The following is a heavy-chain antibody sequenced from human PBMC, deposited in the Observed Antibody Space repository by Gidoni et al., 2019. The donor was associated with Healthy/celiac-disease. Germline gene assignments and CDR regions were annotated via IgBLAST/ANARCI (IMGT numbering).Heavy chain of an antibody. Sequence: QLQLQEAGPGLVKPSETLSLTCTVPGGSLSSSHYSWDWIRQPPGKGLEWIVSMYYSGSTTYTPSLKIRVTISVDTSKNQFSLKLSSVTAADTAVYYCARHDFFEQQLVQFNWFDPWGQGTLVTVSS. CDR3: ARHDFFEQQLVQFNWFDP. J-gene: IGHJ5*02. D-gene: IGHD6-13*01. CDR2: MYYSGST. V-gene: IGHV4-39*01. CDR1: GGSLSSSHYS.